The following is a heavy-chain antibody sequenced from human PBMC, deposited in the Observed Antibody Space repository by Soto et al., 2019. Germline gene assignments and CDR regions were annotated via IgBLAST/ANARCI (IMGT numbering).Heavy chain of an antibody. Sequence: QVQLVQSGAEARWPGSSVKDSFKASGYIFVNYRIAWGRQAQGPGLEWTGCIIPYRGNTHYGCKIPGRLTMTTDTSTTTAYMDLGSLTSGDTAVYYCPRVNNYVTPTPQDVWGQWTTVTVS. V-gene: IGHV1-18*01. CDR2: IIPYRGNT. D-gene: IGHD3-16*01. J-gene: IGHJ6*02. CDR3: PRVNNYVTPTPQDV. CDR1: GYIFVNYR.